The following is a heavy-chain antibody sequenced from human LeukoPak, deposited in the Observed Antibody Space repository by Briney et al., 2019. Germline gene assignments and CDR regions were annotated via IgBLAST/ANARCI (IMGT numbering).Heavy chain of an antibody. J-gene: IGHJ3*02. CDR2: IYYSGST. D-gene: IGHD3-10*01. CDR1: GGSISSSSYY. V-gene: IGHV4-39*07. Sequence: PSETLSLTCTVSGGSISSSSYYWGWIRQPPGKGLEWIGSIYYSGSTYYNPSLKSRVTISVDTSKNQFSLKLSSVTAADTAVYYCARVDATMVRGVIIMAFDIWGQGTMVTVSS. CDR3: ARVDATMVRGVIIMAFDI.